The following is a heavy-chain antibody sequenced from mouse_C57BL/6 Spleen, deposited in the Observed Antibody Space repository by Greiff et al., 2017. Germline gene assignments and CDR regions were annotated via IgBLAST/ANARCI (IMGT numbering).Heavy chain of an antibody. Sequence: QVQLQQSGAELAKPGASVKLSCKASGYTFTSYWMHWVKKRPGQGLEWIGYINPSSGYTKYNQKFKDKATLTADKSSSTDYMQLSSLTYEDSAVYYCTRRYYDYDGFAYWGQGTLVTVSA. V-gene: IGHV1-7*01. D-gene: IGHD2-4*01. J-gene: IGHJ3*01. CDR2: INPSSGYT. CDR3: TRRYYDYDGFAY. CDR1: GYTFTSYW.